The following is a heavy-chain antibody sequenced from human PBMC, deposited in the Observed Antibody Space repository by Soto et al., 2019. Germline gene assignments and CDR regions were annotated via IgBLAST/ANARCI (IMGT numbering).Heavy chain of an antibody. CDR1: GFTLSTYS. Sequence: EVHLVESGGGLIQRGGSLRLSCAASGFTLSTYSLNWVRQAPRKGLEWLSYISGSSNTIYYADSVKGRFTISRDNAKNSLYLQMNSLRDEDTAVYFCARGFDLQYGMDVWGQGTTVTVSS. J-gene: IGHJ6*02. CDR3: ARGFDLQYGMDV. V-gene: IGHV3-48*02. CDR2: ISGSSNTI. D-gene: IGHD3-10*01.